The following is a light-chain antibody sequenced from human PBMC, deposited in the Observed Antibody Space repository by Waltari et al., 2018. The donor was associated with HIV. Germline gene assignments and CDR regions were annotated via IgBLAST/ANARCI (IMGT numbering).Light chain of an antibody. V-gene: IGLV2-14*01. J-gene: IGLJ1*01. CDR2: EVS. CDR1: SSDVVSYNY. Sequence: QSALTQPASVSGSPGQSITISCTGTSSDVVSYNYVSWYQHHPGKAPKPMIYEVSTRPSGVSNRFPGSKSGYTASRTISGLQAEDEADYYCSSYTSTSTACVFGTGTKVTVL. CDR3: SSYTSTSTACV.